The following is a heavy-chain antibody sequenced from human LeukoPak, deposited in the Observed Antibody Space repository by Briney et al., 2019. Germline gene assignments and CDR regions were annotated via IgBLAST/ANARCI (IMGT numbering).Heavy chain of an antibody. CDR1: GGSISSSSYY. Sequence: PSETLSLTCTVSGGSISSSSYYWGWIRQPPGKGPEWIGSIYYSGSTYYNPSLKSRVTISVDTSKNQSSLKLSSVTAADTAVYYCARRRHYYGSGSYSYASYYFDYWGQGTLVTVSS. D-gene: IGHD3-10*01. CDR2: IYYSGST. CDR3: ARRRHYYGSGSYSYASYYFDY. J-gene: IGHJ4*02. V-gene: IGHV4-39*01.